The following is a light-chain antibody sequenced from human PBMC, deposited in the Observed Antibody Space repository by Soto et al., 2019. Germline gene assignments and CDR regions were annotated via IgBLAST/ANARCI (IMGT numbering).Light chain of an antibody. CDR3: QQYNIWPPWT. J-gene: IGKJ1*01. V-gene: IGKV3-15*01. Sequence: EIVMTQSPATLSVSPGERATLSCRASQSVSSNLAWYQHKPGQAPRLLIYGASTRATGIPARFSGGGYGTEFTLTISSLQSEDFAVYYCQQYNIWPPWTFGQGTKVDI. CDR1: QSVSSN. CDR2: GAS.